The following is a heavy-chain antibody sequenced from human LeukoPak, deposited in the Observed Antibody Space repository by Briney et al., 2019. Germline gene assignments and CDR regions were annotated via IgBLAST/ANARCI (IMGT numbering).Heavy chain of an antibody. CDR1: GFTFSDYY. CDR3: AKAPAMIVVAYFDY. D-gene: IGHD3-22*01. J-gene: IGHJ4*02. V-gene: IGHV3-11*01. Sequence: PGGSLRLSCAASGFTFSDYYMSWIRQPPGKGLEWVSSIFPSGGEIHYADSVRGRFTISRDNSKSILSLQMNSLRAEDAAVYYCAKAPAMIVVAYFDYWGQGTLVTVSS. CDR2: IFPSGGEI.